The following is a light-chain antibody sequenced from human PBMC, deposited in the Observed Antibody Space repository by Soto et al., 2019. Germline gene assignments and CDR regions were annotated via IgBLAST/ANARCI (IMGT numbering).Light chain of an antibody. CDR2: LEGSGSY. Sequence: QPVLTQSSSASASLGSSVKLTCTLSSGHCSYIIAWHQQQPGKAPRYLMKLEGSGSYNKGSGVPDRFSGSSSGADRYLTISNLQFEDEADYYCETWDSNTWVFGGGTKLTVL. CDR1: SGHCSYI. CDR3: ETWDSNTWV. J-gene: IGLJ3*02. V-gene: IGLV4-60*02.